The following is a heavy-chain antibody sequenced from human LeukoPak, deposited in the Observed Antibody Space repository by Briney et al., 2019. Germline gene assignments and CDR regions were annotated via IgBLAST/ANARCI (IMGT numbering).Heavy chain of an antibody. J-gene: IGHJ6*02. CDR1: GGSISSGDYY. V-gene: IGHV4-30-4*01. CDR3: ARAGFRYSSSWYYYGMDV. Sequence: PSETLSLTCTVSGGSISSGDYYWSWIRQPPGKGQEWIGYIYYSGSTYYNPSLKSRVTISVDTSKNQFSLKLSSVTAADTAVYYCARAGFRYSSSWYYYGMDVWGQGTTVTVSS. CDR2: IYYSGST. D-gene: IGHD6-13*01.